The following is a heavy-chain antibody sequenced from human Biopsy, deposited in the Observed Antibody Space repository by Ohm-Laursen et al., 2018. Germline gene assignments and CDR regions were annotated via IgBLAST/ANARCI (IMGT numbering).Heavy chain of an antibody. CDR3: ARVAGGYAYYYGMDV. D-gene: IGHD5-12*01. Sequence: PSDTLSLTCTVSGGSISSDYWSWIRQTPGKGLEWIGYIYYSGSTNYNPSLKSRVTISVDTSKNQFSLRLTSVTAADTAVYYCARVAGGYAYYYGMDVWGQGTTVTVSS. CDR1: GGSISSDY. J-gene: IGHJ6*02. CDR2: IYYSGST. V-gene: IGHV4-59*08.